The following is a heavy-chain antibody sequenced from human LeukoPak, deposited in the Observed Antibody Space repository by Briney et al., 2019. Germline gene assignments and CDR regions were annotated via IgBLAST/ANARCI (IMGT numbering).Heavy chain of an antibody. Sequence: ASVKVSCKASGYTFTGYYMHLVRQAPGQGLEWMGLINPNSGGTNYAQKFQGRVTMTRDTSISTAYMELSRLRSDDTAVYYCARLGVTIGYCSSTSCYRGGYWGQGTLVTVSS. CDR3: ARLGVTIGYCSSTSCYRGGY. CDR1: GYTFTGYY. CDR2: INPNSGGT. J-gene: IGHJ4*02. V-gene: IGHV1-2*02. D-gene: IGHD2-2*02.